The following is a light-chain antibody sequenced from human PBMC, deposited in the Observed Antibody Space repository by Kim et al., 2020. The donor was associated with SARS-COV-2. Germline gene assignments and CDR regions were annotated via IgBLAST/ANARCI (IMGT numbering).Light chain of an antibody. CDR1: QTISRW. Sequence: ASIGDRVTITCRASQTISRWVAWYQQKPGKAPKLLIYEASKLESGIPSRFSGDGSGTEFTLSINSLQPDDLATYYCQHYNNYLATFGQGTKVDIK. CDR2: EAS. J-gene: IGKJ1*01. V-gene: IGKV1-5*03. CDR3: QHYNNYLAT.